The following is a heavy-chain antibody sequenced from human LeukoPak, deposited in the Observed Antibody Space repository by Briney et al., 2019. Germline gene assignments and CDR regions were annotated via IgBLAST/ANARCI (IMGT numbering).Heavy chain of an antibody. J-gene: IGHJ4*02. CDR2: INHSGST. Sequence: PSETLSLTCTVSGGSISTSNYYWGWIRQPPGKGLEWIGEINHSGSTNYNPSLKSRVTISVDTSKNQFSLKLSSVTAADTAVYYCARGGLGYYYGSGSYYRYYFDYWGQGTLVTVSS. D-gene: IGHD3-10*01. CDR1: GGSISTSNYY. CDR3: ARGGLGYYYGSGSYYRYYFDY. V-gene: IGHV4-39*07.